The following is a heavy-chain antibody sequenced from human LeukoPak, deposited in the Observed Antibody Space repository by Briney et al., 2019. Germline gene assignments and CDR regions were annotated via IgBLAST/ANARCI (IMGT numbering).Heavy chain of an antibody. CDR3: ARLPDVSGWPFDY. CDR2: IRYSGRT. J-gene: IGHJ4*02. V-gene: IGHV4-59*01. CDR1: DDSISRDF. Sequence: PSEALSLTCTASDDSISRDFWTWIRQPPAKGLEWIGYIRYSGRTEYNPSLTSRVTISIQTSKNQLSLKLTSVTAADTAIYYCARLPDVSGWPFDYWGQGILVTVSS. D-gene: IGHD6-19*01.